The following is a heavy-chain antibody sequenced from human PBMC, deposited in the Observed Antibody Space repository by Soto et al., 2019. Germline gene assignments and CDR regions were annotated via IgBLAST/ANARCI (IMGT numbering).Heavy chain of an antibody. Sequence: GGSLRLSCAASGFTFSGSAMHWVRQASGKGLEWVGRIRSKANSYATAYAASVKGRFTISRDDSKNTAYLQMNSLKTEDTAVYYCTRHDIYSGIEYYYGMDLWGQGTTVTV. CDR1: GFTFSGSA. J-gene: IGHJ6*02. CDR3: TRHDIYSGIEYYYGMDL. D-gene: IGHD3-10*01. CDR2: IRSKANSYAT. V-gene: IGHV3-73*01.